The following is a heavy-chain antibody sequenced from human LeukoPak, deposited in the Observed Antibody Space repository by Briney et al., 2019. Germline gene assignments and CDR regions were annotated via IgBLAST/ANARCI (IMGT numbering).Heavy chain of an antibody. CDR1: GFTFSNYA. CDR2: ISYDGSKK. D-gene: IGHD1-14*01. Sequence: GGSLRLSCAASGFTFSNYAMHWVRQAPGKGLEWVAVISYDGSKKYYADSAKGRFTISRDNAKKTVSLQMNSLSDDDTAVFYCAKGGMAFDYHHGVDVWGQGTTVTV. CDR3: AKGGMAFDYHHGVDV. J-gene: IGHJ6*02. V-gene: IGHV3-30*18.